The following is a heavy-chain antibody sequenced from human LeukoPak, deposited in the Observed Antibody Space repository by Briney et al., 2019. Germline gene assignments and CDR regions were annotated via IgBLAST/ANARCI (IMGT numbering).Heavy chain of an antibody. Sequence: GGFLRLSCAASGFTFSSYGMNWVRQAPGKGLEWVSYIGTTTSTIYYADSVKGRFTISRDDAKNSLYLQMNSLRDEDTAVYYCARHDYGANSGDYWGQGTLVTVSS. V-gene: IGHV3-48*02. CDR1: GFTFSSYG. D-gene: IGHD4-23*01. CDR2: IGTTTSTI. CDR3: ARHDYGANSGDY. J-gene: IGHJ4*02.